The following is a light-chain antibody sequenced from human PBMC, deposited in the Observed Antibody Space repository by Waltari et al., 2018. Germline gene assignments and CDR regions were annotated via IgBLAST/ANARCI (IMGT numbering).Light chain of an antibody. CDR3: QHYVSYSVA. Sequence: DIQMPQSPSTLSAFVGDRVTITCRARQSVDTWLAWYQQKPGKAPKLLISKASNLRSGVPSRFSGSGFGTEFTLTISSLQPDDVATYYCQHYVSYSVAFGGGTKVELK. J-gene: IGKJ4*01. CDR1: QSVDTW. V-gene: IGKV1-5*03. CDR2: KAS.